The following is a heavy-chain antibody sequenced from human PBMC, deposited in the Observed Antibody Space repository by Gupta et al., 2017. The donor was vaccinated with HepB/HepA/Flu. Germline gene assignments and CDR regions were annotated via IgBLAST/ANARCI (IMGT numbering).Heavy chain of an antibody. Sequence: QVQLVESGGDVVQPGMSLRLSCSASGFTFCTYGMHWVRQAPGKGLEWVALISYDGTYKYYADSVRGRFTISSDNSKNTLYLQMNSLRVDDTAVYYGAKVWRYSGSYEAFDIWGQGTMVTVSS. CDR1: GFTFCTYG. V-gene: IGHV3-30*18. D-gene: IGHD1-26*01. CDR2: ISYDGTYK. J-gene: IGHJ3*02. CDR3: AKVWRYSGSYEAFDI.